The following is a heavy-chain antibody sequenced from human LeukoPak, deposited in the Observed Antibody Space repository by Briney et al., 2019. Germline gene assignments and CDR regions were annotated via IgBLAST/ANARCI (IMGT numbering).Heavy chain of an antibody. CDR1: GFTFSSYA. J-gene: IGHJ4*02. V-gene: IGHV3-23*01. Sequence: GGSLRLSCAASGFTFSSYAMSWVRQAPGKGLEWVSAISGSGGSTYYADSVKGRFTISRDNSKNTLYLQMNSLRAEDTAVYYCAKDKGIAVAVPLYYFDYWGQGTLVTVSS. CDR3: AKDKGIAVAVPLYYFDY. CDR2: ISGSGGST. D-gene: IGHD6-19*01.